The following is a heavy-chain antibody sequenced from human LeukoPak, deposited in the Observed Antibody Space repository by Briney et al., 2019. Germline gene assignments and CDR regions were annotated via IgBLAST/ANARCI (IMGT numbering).Heavy chain of an antibody. CDR1: GDSISSSCYY. D-gene: IGHD3-22*01. CDR2: IHYSGNN. Sequence: PSETLSLTCNVSGDSISSSCYYWGWMRQPPGKGLEWIGNIHYSGNNYYTPSLNSRVTISVDRTKNQFSLRLSSVTAADTALYNCARRGGTSGYYYFDFWGQGTLVTVSS. V-gene: IGHV4-39*01. CDR3: ARRGGTSGYYYFDF. J-gene: IGHJ4*02.